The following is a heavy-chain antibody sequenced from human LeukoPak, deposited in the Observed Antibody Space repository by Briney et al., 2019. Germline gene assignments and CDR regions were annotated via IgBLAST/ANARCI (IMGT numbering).Heavy chain of an antibody. CDR3: AKGGKWDVTPFDY. V-gene: IGHV3-23*01. CDR1: GFTFTSYS. D-gene: IGHD1-26*01. J-gene: IGHJ4*02. Sequence: GALRLSCAASGFTFTSYSMNWVRQAPGKGLEWVSTISGGGGSTYYADSVKGRFTISRDNSKNTLYLQVNSLRAEDTAVYYCAKGGKWDVTPFDYWGRGTLVTVSS. CDR2: ISGGGGST.